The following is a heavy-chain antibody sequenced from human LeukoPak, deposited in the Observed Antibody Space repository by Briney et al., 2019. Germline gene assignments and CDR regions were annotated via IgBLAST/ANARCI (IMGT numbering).Heavy chain of an antibody. CDR3: ARDAPDSSGWYGY. Sequence: GGSLRLSCAASGFTFSSYSMNWVRQAPGKGLEWVSSISSSSSYIYHADSVKGRFTISRDNAKNSLYLQMNSLRAEDTAVYYCARDAPDSSGWYGYWGQGTLVTVSS. J-gene: IGHJ4*02. CDR1: GFTFSSYS. D-gene: IGHD6-19*01. CDR2: ISSSSSYI. V-gene: IGHV3-21*01.